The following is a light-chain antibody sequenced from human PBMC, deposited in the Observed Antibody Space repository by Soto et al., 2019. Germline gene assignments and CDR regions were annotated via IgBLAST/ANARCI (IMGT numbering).Light chain of an antibody. J-gene: IGKJ4*01. V-gene: IGKV1-27*01. CDR3: QKYNSAPLT. Sequence: DXQMTXXXXSLSASVGDRVTITCRASQGITNYLAWYQQKPGKVPKLLIYAASTLQSGVPSRFSGSGSGTDFTLTISSLQPEDVATYYCQKYNSAPLTFGGGTKVEIK. CDR1: QGITNY. CDR2: AAS.